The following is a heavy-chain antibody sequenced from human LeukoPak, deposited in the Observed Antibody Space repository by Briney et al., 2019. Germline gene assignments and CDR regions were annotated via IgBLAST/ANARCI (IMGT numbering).Heavy chain of an antibody. V-gene: IGHV4-39*07. CDR3: ARGSPGYSVDY. CDR2: IYYSGNT. J-gene: IGHJ4*02. CDR1: GGSISSTSYY. Sequence: SETLSLTCSVSGGSISSTSYYWGWIRQPPGKGLEWIGNIYYSGNTYYNPSLKSRVTISVDTSKNQFSLKLSSVTAADTAVYYCARGSPGYSVDYWGQGTLVTVSS. D-gene: IGHD2-2*02.